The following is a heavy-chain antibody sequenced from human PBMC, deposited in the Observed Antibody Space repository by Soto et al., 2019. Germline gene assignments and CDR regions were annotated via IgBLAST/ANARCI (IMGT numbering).Heavy chain of an antibody. CDR1: GGFITRGNSYS. CDR3: ARAVAPYFGTWFDP. J-gene: IGHJ5*02. V-gene: IGHV4-30-2*01. Sequence: PSETLSLTCAVSGGFITRGNSYSWSWIRQPPGKGLEWIGSISHTGSTSYNPSLKSRLTMSVDKSKNQFSLRLSSVTAADMAVYYCARAVAPYFGTWFDPWGQGILVTVSS. CDR2: ISHTGST. D-gene: IGHD3-10*01.